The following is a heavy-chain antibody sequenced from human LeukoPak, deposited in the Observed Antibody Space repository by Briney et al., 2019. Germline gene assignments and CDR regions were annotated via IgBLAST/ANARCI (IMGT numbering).Heavy chain of an antibody. D-gene: IGHD6-19*01. CDR2: IYYSGST. CDR3: ARRTAVAGTLYLDAFDI. J-gene: IGHJ3*02. V-gene: IGHV4-59*06. CDR1: GGSISSYY. Sequence: PSETLSLTCTVSGGSISSYYWSWIRQPPGKGLEWIGYIYYSGSTYYNPSLKSRVTISVDTSKNQFSLKLSSVTAADTAVYYCARRTAVAGTLYLDAFDIWGQGTMVTVSS.